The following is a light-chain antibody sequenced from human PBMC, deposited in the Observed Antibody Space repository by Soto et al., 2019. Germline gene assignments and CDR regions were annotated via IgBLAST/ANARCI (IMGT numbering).Light chain of an antibody. CDR3: QQYNSYSPT. J-gene: IGKJ1*01. Sequence: DIQLTQSPSVLSASVGDTVTIAVRASQALSNYLAWYQQKPGKAPKLLIYDASSLESGVPSRFSGSGSGTEFTLTISSLQPDDFATYYCQQYNSYSPTFGQGTKVDI. CDR2: DAS. V-gene: IGKV1-5*01. CDR1: QALSNY.